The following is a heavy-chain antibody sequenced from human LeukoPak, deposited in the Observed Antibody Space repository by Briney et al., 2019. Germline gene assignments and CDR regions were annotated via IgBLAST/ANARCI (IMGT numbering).Heavy chain of an antibody. CDR1: GGTFISYA. Sequence: SVKVSCKASGGTFISYAISWVRQAPGQGLEWMGGIIPIFGTANYAQKFQGRVTITADESTSTAYMELSSLRSEDTAVYYCARASSSSSWVLPYDYWGQGTLVTVSS. CDR3: ARASSSSSWVLPYDY. J-gene: IGHJ4*02. V-gene: IGHV1-69*13. D-gene: IGHD6-13*01. CDR2: IIPIFGTA.